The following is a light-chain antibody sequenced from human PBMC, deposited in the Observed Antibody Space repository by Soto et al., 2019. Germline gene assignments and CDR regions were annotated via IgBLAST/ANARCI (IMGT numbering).Light chain of an antibody. Sequence: DIVMTQSPDSLAVSLGERATINCKSSQSVLYSSNNKNYLAWYQQKPGQPPKLLIYWASTRESGVPDRFSGSGSGTDFTLTISSLQAEDVAVYYCQQYLRTPPMYVFGQGTKLEIK. CDR2: WAS. J-gene: IGKJ2*01. CDR1: QSVLYSSNNKNY. CDR3: QQYLRTPPMYV. V-gene: IGKV4-1*01.